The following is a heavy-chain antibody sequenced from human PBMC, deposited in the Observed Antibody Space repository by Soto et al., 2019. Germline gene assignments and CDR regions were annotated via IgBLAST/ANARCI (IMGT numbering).Heavy chain of an antibody. Sequence: ASVKVSCKVSGYTLTELSMHWVRQAPGKGLEWMGGFDPEDGETIYAQKFQGRVTMTEDTSTDTAYMELSSLRSEDTAVYYCATPILTGPYGNWFDPCGQRTLVTVSS. V-gene: IGHV1-24*01. J-gene: IGHJ5*02. CDR3: ATPILTGPYGNWFDP. CDR1: GYTLTELS. D-gene: IGHD3-9*01. CDR2: FDPEDGET.